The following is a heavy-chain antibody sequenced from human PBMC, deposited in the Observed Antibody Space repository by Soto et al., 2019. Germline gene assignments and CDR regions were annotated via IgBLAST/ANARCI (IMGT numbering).Heavy chain of an antibody. Sequence: ASVKVSCNASGYSFTGYYIHWLRQAPGQGLEWMGWIYPNSGDTKSAQKFQGRLTLTRDTSITTAYMELSSLRSDDTAIYYCASLQTGGWYGVHWGQGTLVTVSS. CDR3: ASLQTGGWYGVH. J-gene: IGHJ4*02. V-gene: IGHV1-2*02. CDR2: IYPNSGDT. D-gene: IGHD6-19*01. CDR1: GYSFTGYY.